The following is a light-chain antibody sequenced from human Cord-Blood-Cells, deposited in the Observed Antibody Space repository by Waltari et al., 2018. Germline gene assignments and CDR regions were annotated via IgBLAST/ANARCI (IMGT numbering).Light chain of an antibody. J-gene: IGLJ1*01. V-gene: IGLV1-40*01. CDR2: GNS. CDR1: SSNIGAGSD. CDR3: QSYDSSLSGYV. Sequence: QSVLTQPPSVSGAPGQRVTISCTGSSSNIGAGSDVHWYQQLPGTAPKLLLYGNSNRHHCVPDRFSGSKSGASASLAITGLQAEDEADYYCQSYDSSLSGYVFGTGTKVTVL.